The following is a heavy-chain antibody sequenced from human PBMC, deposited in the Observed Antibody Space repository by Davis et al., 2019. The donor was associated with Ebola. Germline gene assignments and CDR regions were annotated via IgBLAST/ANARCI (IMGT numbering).Heavy chain of an antibody. Sequence: GESLKISCAASGFTFSGSAMHWVRQASGKGLEWVGRIRSKANSYATAYAASVKGRFTISRDDSKNTAYLQMNNLRAEDTAVYYCAKESASCGGDCYSLSDYWGQGTLVTVSS. V-gene: IGHV3-73*01. CDR1: GFTFSGSA. J-gene: IGHJ4*02. CDR3: AKESASCGGDCYSLSDY. CDR2: IRSKANSYAT. D-gene: IGHD2-21*02.